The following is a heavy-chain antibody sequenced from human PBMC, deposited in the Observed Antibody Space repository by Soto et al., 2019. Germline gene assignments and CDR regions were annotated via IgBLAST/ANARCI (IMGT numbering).Heavy chain of an antibody. CDR3: PREPNYFDY. CDR2: ISAYNGNT. CDR1: GYTFNSYG. V-gene: IGHV1-18*01. Sequence: QVQLVQSGAEVKKPGASVKVSCKASGYTFNSYGIRWLRQAPGQGLEWMGWISAYNGNTKYAQKLQGRVIMTTDTPRSTADMELRTLIYDDTPVYYCPREPNYFDYWGQGTLVTLSS. J-gene: IGHJ4*02.